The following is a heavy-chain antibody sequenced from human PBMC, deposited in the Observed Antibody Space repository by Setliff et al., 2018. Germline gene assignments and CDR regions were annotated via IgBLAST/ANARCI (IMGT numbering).Heavy chain of an antibody. CDR2: IDPRDDFT. D-gene: IGHD1-1*01. Sequence: AASVKVSCKASGYSFSDFYMHWVRQVPGEGLEALGRIDPRDDFTVYAERFKDRLTITADTSTDTSYMEMSSLRFEDTAVYYCAIDYGPTGTPYHWGQGTPVTVS. CDR1: GYSFSDFY. J-gene: IGHJ4*02. CDR3: AIDYGPTGTPYH. V-gene: IGHV1-69-2*01.